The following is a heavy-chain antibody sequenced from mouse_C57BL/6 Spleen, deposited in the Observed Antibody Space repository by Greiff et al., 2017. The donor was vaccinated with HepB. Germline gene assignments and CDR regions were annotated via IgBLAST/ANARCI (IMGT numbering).Heavy chain of an antibody. Sequence: DVHLVESGGGLVKPGGSLKLSCAASGFTFSSYAMSWVRQTPEKRLEWVATISDGGSYTYYPDNVKGRFTISRDNAKNNLYLQMSHLKSEDTAMYYCARDGSSYGRYYFDYWGQGTTLTVSS. CDR2: ISDGGSYT. D-gene: IGHD1-1*01. V-gene: IGHV5-4*01. CDR1: GFTFSSYA. CDR3: ARDGSSYGRYYFDY. J-gene: IGHJ2*01.